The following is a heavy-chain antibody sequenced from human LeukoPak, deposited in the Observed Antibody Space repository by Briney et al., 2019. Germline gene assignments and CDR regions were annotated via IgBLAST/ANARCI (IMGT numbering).Heavy chain of an antibody. CDR2: ISSSSSYT. D-gene: IGHD4-17*01. Sequence: PGGSLRLSCAASGFTFSDYYMSWIRQAPGKGLEWVSYISSSSSYTNYADSVKGRFTISRDNAKNSLYLQMNSLRAEDTAVYYCATTVTTYFGYFDYWGQGTLVTVSS. V-gene: IGHV3-11*03. CDR3: ATTVTTYFGYFDY. J-gene: IGHJ4*02. CDR1: GFTFSDYY.